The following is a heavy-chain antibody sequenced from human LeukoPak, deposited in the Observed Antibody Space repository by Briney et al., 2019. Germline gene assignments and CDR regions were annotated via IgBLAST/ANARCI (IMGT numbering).Heavy chain of an antibody. CDR1: GYTFTSYG. Sequence: SVKVSCKASGYTFTSYGISWVRQAPGQGLEWMGWISAYNGNTNYAQKLQGRVTMTTDTSTSTAYMELRSLRSDDTAVYYCARDFSYYDFWSGSNWFDPWGQGTLVTVSS. J-gene: IGHJ5*02. D-gene: IGHD3-3*01. CDR3: ARDFSYYDFWSGSNWFDP. CDR2: ISAYNGNT. V-gene: IGHV1-18*01.